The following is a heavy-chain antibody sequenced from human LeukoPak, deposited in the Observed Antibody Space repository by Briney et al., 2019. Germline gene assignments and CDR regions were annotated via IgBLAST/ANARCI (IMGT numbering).Heavy chain of an antibody. CDR2: IWYDGSNK. CDR3: AREGMTTVVFFDY. J-gene: IGHJ4*02. D-gene: IGHD4-23*01. Sequence: GGSLRLSCAASGFTFSHYGMHRVRQAPGKGLEWVAVIWYDGSNKYYADSVKGRFTISRDNSKNTLYLQMNSLRAEDTAVYYCAREGMTTVVFFDYWGQGTLVTVSS. CDR1: GFTFSHYG. V-gene: IGHV3-33*01.